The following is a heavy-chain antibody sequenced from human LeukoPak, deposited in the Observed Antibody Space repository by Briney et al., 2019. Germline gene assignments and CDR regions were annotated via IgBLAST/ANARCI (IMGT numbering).Heavy chain of an antibody. Sequence: GASVKVSCKASGYTLTSYYMHWVRQAPGQGLGWMGIINPSGGSTSYAQKFQGRVTMTRDTSTSTVYMELSSLRSEDTAVYYCTGYDSSGYYNLGAFDIWGQGTMVTVSS. CDR1: GYTLTSYY. CDR3: TGYDSSGYYNLGAFDI. CDR2: INPSGGST. V-gene: IGHV1-46*01. J-gene: IGHJ3*02. D-gene: IGHD3-22*01.